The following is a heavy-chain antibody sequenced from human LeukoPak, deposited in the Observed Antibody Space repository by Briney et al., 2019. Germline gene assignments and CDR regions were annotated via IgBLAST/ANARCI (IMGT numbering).Heavy chain of an antibody. CDR2: ISGGAGST. Sequence: GGSLRLSCAASGFMFSSYAMSWVRQAPGEGLEWVSAISGGAGSTYYADSVKGRFTISRDNSKNTLYLQMNSLRAEDTAVYYCAKPRLGGLWGAFDIWGQGTLVTVSS. CDR3: AKPRLGGLWGAFDI. CDR1: GFMFSSYA. V-gene: IGHV3-23*01. J-gene: IGHJ3*02. D-gene: IGHD3-10*01.